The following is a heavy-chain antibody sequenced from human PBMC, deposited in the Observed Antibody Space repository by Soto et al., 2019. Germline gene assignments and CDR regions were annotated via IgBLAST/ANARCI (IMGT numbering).Heavy chain of an antibody. CDR3: ARGKSGYYPYFDN. CDR1: GGSISSYY. Sequence: SETLSLTCTVSGGSISSYYWSWIRQPPGKGLEWIGYVYYSGSTNYNPSLKSRVTISVDTSKKQFSLKLRSVTAADTAVYFCARGKSGYYPYFDNWGQATLVTVSS. CDR2: VYYSGST. D-gene: IGHD3-22*01. J-gene: IGHJ4*02. V-gene: IGHV4-59*01.